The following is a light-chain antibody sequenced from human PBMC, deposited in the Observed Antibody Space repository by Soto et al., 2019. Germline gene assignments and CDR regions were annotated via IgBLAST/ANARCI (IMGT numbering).Light chain of an antibody. CDR3: QQYNSYPWT. V-gene: IGKV1-5*01. J-gene: IGKJ1*01. CDR2: DAY. CDR1: QSISSW. Sequence: IQMTQYPSSLSASLEDRFTITCLAIQSISSWLAWYQQKPGKAPKLLIYDAYSLESGVPSRFSGSGSGTEFTLTITSLQPDDFATYYCQQYNSYPWTVGQGTQVDIK.